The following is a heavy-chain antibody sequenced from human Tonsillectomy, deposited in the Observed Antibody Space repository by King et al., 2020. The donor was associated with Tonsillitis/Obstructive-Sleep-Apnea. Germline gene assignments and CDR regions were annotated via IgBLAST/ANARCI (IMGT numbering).Heavy chain of an antibody. V-gene: IGHV1-2*02. Sequence: VQLVESGAEVKKPGASVKVSCKASGYTFTGYYMHWVRQAPGQGLEWMGWINPNSGDTNYAQKVQGRVTMTRDTSISTAYMEVSRLRSDDTAVYYCARDLRGYSYGADSYYFDYWGQGTLVTVSS. CDR2: INPNSGDT. CDR3: ARDLRGYSYGADSYYFDY. J-gene: IGHJ4*02. D-gene: IGHD5-18*01. CDR1: GYTFTGYY.